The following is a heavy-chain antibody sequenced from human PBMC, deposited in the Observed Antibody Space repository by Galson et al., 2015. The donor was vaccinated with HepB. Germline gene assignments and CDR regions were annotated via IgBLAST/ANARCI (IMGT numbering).Heavy chain of an antibody. CDR1: GFAFSNYS. Sequence: SLRLSCAASGFAFSNYSMHWVRQAPGKGLEWVSVISFHGNNRYYADSVKGRFTISRDNSKNTLYLQINNLRPADTAVYYCARGRPWNDASVLAYWGQGTLVGVSS. J-gene: IGHJ4*02. D-gene: IGHD1-1*01. V-gene: IGHV3-30*04. CDR2: ISFHGNNR. CDR3: ARGRPWNDASVLAY.